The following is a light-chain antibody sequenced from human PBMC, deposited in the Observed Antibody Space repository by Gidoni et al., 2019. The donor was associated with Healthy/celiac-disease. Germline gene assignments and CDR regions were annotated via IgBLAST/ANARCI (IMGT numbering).Light chain of an antibody. CDR2: GAS. J-gene: IGKJ1*01. V-gene: IGKV3-15*01. CDR1: PSVSSN. CDR3: QQYNNWPPWT. Sequence: EIVMTPSPATLSVSPGERATLSCRASPSVSSNFAWYQQKPGQAPRRLIYGASTRATGIPARFSGSGSGTEFTLTISSLQSEDFAVYYCQQYNNWPPWTFGQGTKVEIK.